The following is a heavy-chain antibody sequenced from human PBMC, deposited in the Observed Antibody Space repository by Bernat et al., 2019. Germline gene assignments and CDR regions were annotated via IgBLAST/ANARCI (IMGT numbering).Heavy chain of an antibody. V-gene: IGHV4-39*01. CDR2: IYYSGST. CDR3: AGRPTRGRFDP. J-gene: IGHJ5*02. Sequence: QVQLQESGPRLVKPSETLSLTCSVSGGSISDSTYYWLWIRQPPGKGLEWVGTIYYSGSTYYNPSLKSRVTISVDTSKNQFSLKLNSVTAADTAVYYCAGRPTRGRFDPWGQGTLVTVSS. CDR1: GGSISDSTYY. D-gene: IGHD3-10*01.